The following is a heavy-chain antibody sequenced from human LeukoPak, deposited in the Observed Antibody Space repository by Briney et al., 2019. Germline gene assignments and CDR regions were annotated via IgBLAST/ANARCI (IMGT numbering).Heavy chain of an antibody. CDR1: GFTFSNYA. CDR2: ISGSSDTS. V-gene: IGHV3-23*01. J-gene: IGHJ4*02. D-gene: IGHD1-26*01. Sequence: GGSLRLSCTASGFTFSNYAVSWVRQAPGKGLEWISGISGSSDTSYYADAVKGRFTISRDNSKNTLFLQMSSLRAEDTAVYYCVKSGTFFLYYFDSWGQGTQLTVSS. CDR3: VKSGTFFLYYFDS.